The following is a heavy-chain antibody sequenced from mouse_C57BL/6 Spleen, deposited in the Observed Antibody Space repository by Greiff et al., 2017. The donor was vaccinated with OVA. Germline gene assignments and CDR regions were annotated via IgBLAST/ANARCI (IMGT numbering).Heavy chain of an antibody. Sequence: VQLQQSGGGLVKPGGSLKLSCAASGFTFSDYGMHWVRQAPEKGLEWVAYISSGSSTIYYADTVKGRFTISRDNAKNTLFLQMTSLRSEDTAMYYCARLGYGNGAMDYWGQGTSVTVSS. V-gene: IGHV5-17*01. CDR1: GFTFSDYG. CDR3: ARLGYGNGAMDY. CDR2: ISSGSSTI. J-gene: IGHJ4*01. D-gene: IGHD2-1*01.